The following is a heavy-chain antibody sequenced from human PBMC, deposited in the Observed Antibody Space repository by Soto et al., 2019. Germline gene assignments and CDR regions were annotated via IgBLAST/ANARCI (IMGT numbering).Heavy chain of an antibody. CDR2: IYYSGST. Sequence: SETLSLTCTVSGGSISSYYWSWIRQPPGKGLEWIGYIYYSGSTKYNPSLKSRVTISVDKSKNQFSLKLSSVTAADTAVYYCARGGDSSGHGRGFGSWGQGTLVTGSS. CDR3: ARGGDSSGHGRGFGS. J-gene: IGHJ5*01. V-gene: IGHV4-59*01. CDR1: GGSISSYY. D-gene: IGHD3-22*01.